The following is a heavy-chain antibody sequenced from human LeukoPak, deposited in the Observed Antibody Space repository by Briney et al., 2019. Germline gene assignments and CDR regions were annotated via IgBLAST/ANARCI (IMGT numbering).Heavy chain of an antibody. CDR1: GYTFTGYY. CDR2: INPNSGGT. J-gene: IGHJ4*02. Sequence: GASVKVSCKASGYTFTGYYMHWVRQAPGQGLEWMGWINPNSGGTNYAQKFQGRVTMTRDTSISTAYMELSRLRSDDTAVYYCARLPFRPTDQQLFDYWGQGTLVTVSS. CDR3: ARLPFRPTDQQLFDY. V-gene: IGHV1-2*02. D-gene: IGHD4-17*01.